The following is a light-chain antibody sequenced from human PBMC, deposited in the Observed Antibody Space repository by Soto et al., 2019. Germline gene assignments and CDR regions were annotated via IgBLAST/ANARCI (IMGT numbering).Light chain of an antibody. Sequence: EVVLTQSPGTLSLSPGERATLSCGASQSVTGNYLAWYQHKPGQAPRLLIYGASTRATGIPARFSGSGSGTEFTLTISSLQSEDFAVYYCQQYNNWPRTFGQGTKVDIK. CDR2: GAS. V-gene: IGKV3-15*01. CDR1: QSVTGN. CDR3: QQYNNWPRT. J-gene: IGKJ1*01.